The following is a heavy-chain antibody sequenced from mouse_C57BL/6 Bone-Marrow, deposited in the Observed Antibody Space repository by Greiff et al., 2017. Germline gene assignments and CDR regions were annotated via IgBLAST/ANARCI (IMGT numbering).Heavy chain of an antibody. CDR1: GYTFTSYW. CDR2: IDPSDSYT. CDR3: AIEAFLFYYAMDY. J-gene: IGHJ4*01. Sequence: VQLQQSGAELVMPGASVKLSCKASGYTFTSYWMHWVKQRPGQGLEWIGEIDPSDSYTNYNQKFKGKSTLTVDKSSSTAYMQLSSLTSEDSAVYYCAIEAFLFYYAMDYWGQGTSVTVSS. V-gene: IGHV1-69*01.